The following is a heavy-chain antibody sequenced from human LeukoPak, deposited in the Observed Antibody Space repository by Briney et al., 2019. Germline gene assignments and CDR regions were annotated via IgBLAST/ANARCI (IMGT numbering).Heavy chain of an antibody. CDR3: ARAAKSSSSGFDY. CDR1: NGSISSYY. Sequence: SETLSLTCTVSNGSISSYYWSWIRQLAGKGLEWIGRIYTSGSTNYNPSLKSRVTMSVDTSKNQFSLKLNSVTAADTAVYYCARAAKSSSSGFDYWGQGTLVTVSS. CDR2: IYTSGST. J-gene: IGHJ4*02. D-gene: IGHD6-6*01. V-gene: IGHV4-4*07.